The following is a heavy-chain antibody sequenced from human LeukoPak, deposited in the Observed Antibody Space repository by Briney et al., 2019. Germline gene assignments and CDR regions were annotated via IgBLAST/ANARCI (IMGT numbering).Heavy chain of an antibody. CDR1: GFTFDDYG. D-gene: IGHD1/OR15-1a*01. CDR2: INWSGGRT. J-gene: IGHJ4*02. V-gene: IGHV3-20*04. CDR3: ARDLTTSDN. Sequence: GGTLRLSCAASGFTFDDYGMSWVRQAPGKGLEWVSGINWSGGRTGYADSLKGRFTISRDNAKNTLYLQMNSLRDEDTALYYCARDLTTSDNWGQGTLVTVSS.